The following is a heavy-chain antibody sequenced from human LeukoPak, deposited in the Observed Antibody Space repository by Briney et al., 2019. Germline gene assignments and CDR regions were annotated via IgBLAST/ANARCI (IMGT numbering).Heavy chain of an antibody. CDR3: ASGRQLGY. Sequence: PGGSLSLSCAASGDTFSNYWMSWVRQAPGKGLEWVANIKEDGSEKYYVDSVKGRFTISRDNARNSLYLQMNILRAEDTAVYYCASGRQLGYWGQGTLVTVSS. CDR2: IKEDGSEK. J-gene: IGHJ4*02. CDR1: GDTFSNYW. D-gene: IGHD6-13*01. V-gene: IGHV3-7*01.